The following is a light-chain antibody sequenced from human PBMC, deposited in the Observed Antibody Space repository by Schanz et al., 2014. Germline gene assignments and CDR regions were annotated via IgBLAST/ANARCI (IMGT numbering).Light chain of an antibody. CDR1: NIGDKS. Sequence: SYELTQPPSVSVAPGQTARLPCGGNNIGDKSVHWYQQKPGQAPVLVLFDDDDRPSWIPERFSGSNSGNTATLTISRVEAGDEADFYCQVWDNTGGHYDVFGTGTKLTVL. V-gene: IGLV3-21*02. CDR2: DDD. CDR3: QVWDNTGGHYDV. J-gene: IGLJ1*01.